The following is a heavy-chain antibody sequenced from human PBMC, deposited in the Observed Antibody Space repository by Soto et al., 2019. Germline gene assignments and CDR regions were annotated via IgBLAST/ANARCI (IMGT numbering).Heavy chain of an antibody. Sequence: VQLQESGPGLVTPSQTLSLTCTVSVGSISRADFFWAWLRHHPGKGLEWIGYILHSVSTYYNPSIESPLTTPIDPSKCQSSLKLSSVTAPATAVYQWARDSTMLWTWRGLDVWGQGTTVTVS. D-gene: IGHD1-1*01. CDR1: VGSISRADFF. CDR3: ARDSTMLWTWRGLDV. CDR2: ILHSVST. V-gene: IGHV4-31*01. J-gene: IGHJ6*02.